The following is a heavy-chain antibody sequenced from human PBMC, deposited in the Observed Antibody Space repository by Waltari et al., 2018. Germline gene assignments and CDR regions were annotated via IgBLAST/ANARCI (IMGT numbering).Heavy chain of an antibody. D-gene: IGHD3-3*01. CDR3: GGGTPWSGMDV. J-gene: IGHJ6*02. CDR1: GGSLSSYY. V-gene: IGHV4-4*07. CDR2: IEITGCT. Sequence: QVQLQESGPGLVKPSEPLSLPCSFSGGSLSSYYFTWLRQPAGKGLEWIGRIEITGCTNYNPSLKSRVTISVDKAKKQFSLMLTSVTAADTAVYYCGGGTPWSGMDVWGQGTTVTVSS.